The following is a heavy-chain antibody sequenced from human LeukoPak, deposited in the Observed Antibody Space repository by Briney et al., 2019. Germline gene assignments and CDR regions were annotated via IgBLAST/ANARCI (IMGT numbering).Heavy chain of an antibody. V-gene: IGHV3-30*18. CDR1: GFTFSNYG. D-gene: IGHD2-15*01. J-gene: IGHJ1*01. CDR3: AKDEAYCSGGSCYGRKYFQH. Sequence: PGGSLRLSCAASGFTFSNYGMHWVRQAPGKGLEWVAVISYDGSNKYYADSVKGRFTISRDNSKNTLYLQMNSLRAEDTAVYYCAKDEAYCSGGSCYGRKYFQHWGQGTLVTVSS. CDR2: ISYDGSNK.